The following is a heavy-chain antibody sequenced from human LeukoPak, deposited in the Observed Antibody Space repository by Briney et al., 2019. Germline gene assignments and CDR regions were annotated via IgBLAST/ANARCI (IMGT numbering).Heavy chain of an antibody. J-gene: IGHJ5*02. V-gene: IGHV1-8*01. CDR1: GYTFTSYD. CDR3: ARDHRAKNWFDP. CDR2: MNPNSGNT. Sequence: EASVKVSCKASGYTFTSYDINWVRQATGQGLEWMGRMNPNSGNTGYAQKFQGRVTMTRNTSISTAYMELNSLRSEDTAVYYCARDHRAKNWFDPWGQGTLVTVSS.